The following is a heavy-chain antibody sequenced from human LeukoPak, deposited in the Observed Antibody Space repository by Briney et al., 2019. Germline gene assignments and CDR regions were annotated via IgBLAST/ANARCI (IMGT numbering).Heavy chain of an antibody. D-gene: IGHD6-19*01. V-gene: IGHV1-46*01. CDR2: INPSGGST. Sequence: ASVKVSCKASGYTFTSYYMHWVRQAPGQGLEWMGIINPSGGSTSYAQKFQGRVTMTRDTSTSTVYMELSSLRSEDTAVYYCAASIAVAGTALYAFDIWGQGTMVTVSS. J-gene: IGHJ3*02. CDR3: AASIAVAGTALYAFDI. CDR1: GYTFTSYY.